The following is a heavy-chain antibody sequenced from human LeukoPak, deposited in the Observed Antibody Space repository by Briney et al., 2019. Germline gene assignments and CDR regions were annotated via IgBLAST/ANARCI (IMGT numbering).Heavy chain of an antibody. CDR3: AGDPAPHSAHLPHFDY. Sequence: PGGSLRLSCAASGFAFGGYTMTWVRQAPGKGLEWVSSISDNSAYIYHADSLHGRFTTSGDNAKNSLFLQMSSLRADDTAVYYCAGDPAPHSAHLPHFDYWGQGILVTVSS. D-gene: IGHD5-18*01. CDR1: GFAFGGYT. J-gene: IGHJ4*02. V-gene: IGHV3-21*01. CDR2: ISDNSAYI.